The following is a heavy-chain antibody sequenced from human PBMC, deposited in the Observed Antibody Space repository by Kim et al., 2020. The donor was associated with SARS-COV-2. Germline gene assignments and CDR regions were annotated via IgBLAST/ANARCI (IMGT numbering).Heavy chain of an antibody. V-gene: IGHV4-59*08. CDR3: ARLDYGDYDEAFDL. Sequence: YNPSLKSRVTISIDTSRNHISLKVTSLTAADTATYYCARLDYGDYDEAFDLWGPGTLVTVSS. J-gene: IGHJ3*01. D-gene: IGHD4-17*01.